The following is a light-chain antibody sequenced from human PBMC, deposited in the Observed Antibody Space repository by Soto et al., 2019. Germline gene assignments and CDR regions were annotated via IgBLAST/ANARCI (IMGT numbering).Light chain of an antibody. CDR1: QSISSW. V-gene: IGKV1-5*03. Sequence: DIQMTQSPSTLSASVGDRVTITCRASQSISSWLAWYQQKPGKAPKLLIYKASSLESGDPSRFSGSGSGTEFSLTISSLQPDDFATYCCQQYNSYPLTFGGGTKVEIK. J-gene: IGKJ4*01. CDR3: QQYNSYPLT. CDR2: KAS.